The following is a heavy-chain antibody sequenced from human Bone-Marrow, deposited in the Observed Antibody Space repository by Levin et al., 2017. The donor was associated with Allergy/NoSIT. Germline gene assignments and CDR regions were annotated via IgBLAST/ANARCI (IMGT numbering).Heavy chain of an antibody. Sequence: PSETLSLTCIVSGGSISRYYWSWIRQPDGKGLEWIGRIYPTGNNNYNPSLKSRVTMSVDTSKNQFSLKLTSVTAADTAVYYCARERIVASTPLDLWGQGTLVTVSS. CDR1: GGSISRYY. CDR3: ARERIVASTPLDL. J-gene: IGHJ5*02. D-gene: IGHD5-12*01. CDR2: IYPTGNN. V-gene: IGHV4-4*07.